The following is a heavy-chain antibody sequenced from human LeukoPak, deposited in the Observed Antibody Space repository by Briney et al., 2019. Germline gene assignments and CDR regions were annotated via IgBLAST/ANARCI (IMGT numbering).Heavy chain of an antibody. Sequence: SETLSLTCTVSGGSISSSSYYWGWIRQPPGKGLEWIGSIYYSGSTYYNPSLKSRVTISVDTSKNQFSLKLSSVTAADTAVYYCARDKEDSSGSDIDYWGQGTLVTVSS. CDR2: IYYSGST. D-gene: IGHD6-19*01. CDR3: ARDKEDSSGSDIDY. V-gene: IGHV4-39*07. CDR1: GGSISSSSYY. J-gene: IGHJ4*02.